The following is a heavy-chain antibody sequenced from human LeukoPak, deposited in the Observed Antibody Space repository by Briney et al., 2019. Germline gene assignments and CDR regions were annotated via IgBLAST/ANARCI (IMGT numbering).Heavy chain of an antibody. CDR2: IKYDETIT. Sequence: GGSLRLSCVASGFTFSSHSMSWVRQAPGEGLVWVSRIKYDETITNYADSVKGRFTISRDNAKNSLYLQMNSLRAEDTAVYYCASLFYSSSKDYWGQGTLVTVSS. CDR1: GFTFSSHS. D-gene: IGHD6-13*01. J-gene: IGHJ4*02. CDR3: ASLFYSSSKDY. V-gene: IGHV3-74*01.